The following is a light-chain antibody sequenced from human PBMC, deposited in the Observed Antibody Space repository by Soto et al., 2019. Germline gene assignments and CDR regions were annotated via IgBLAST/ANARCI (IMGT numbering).Light chain of an antibody. J-gene: IGKJ2*01. V-gene: IGKV3-15*01. Sequence: EIVMTQSPATLSVSPGERATLSCRASQSVSSNLAWYQQKPGQAPRLLIYGASTRATCSPDRFSGRGSGTKFTLTISSLQSEDFAVYYCQQYNNWPLYTFGQGTKLEIK. CDR1: QSVSSN. CDR2: GAS. CDR3: QQYNNWPLYT.